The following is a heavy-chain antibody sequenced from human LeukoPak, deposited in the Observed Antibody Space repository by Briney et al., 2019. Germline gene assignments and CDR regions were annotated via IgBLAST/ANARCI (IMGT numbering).Heavy chain of an antibody. J-gene: IGHJ4*02. CDR1: GYSFTSYW. Sequence: GESLKISCKGSGYSFTSYWIGWVRQMPGKGLEWMGIIYPGDSDTRYSPSFQGQVTISVDTSISTAVLQWTSLRASDTAVYYCGRQSAAGQIDYWGQGTLVTVSS. CDR2: IYPGDSDT. V-gene: IGHV5-51*01. CDR3: GRQSAAGQIDY. D-gene: IGHD6-13*01.